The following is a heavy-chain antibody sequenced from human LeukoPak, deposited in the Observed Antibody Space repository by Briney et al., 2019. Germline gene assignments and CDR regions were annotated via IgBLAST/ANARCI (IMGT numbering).Heavy chain of an antibody. J-gene: IGHJ5*02. CDR2: IYYSGST. V-gene: IGHV4-59*12. CDR1: GGSISSYY. CDR3: ARDLLLSSVFDP. D-gene: IGHD3-10*01. Sequence: ASETLSLTCTVSGGSISSYYWSWIRQPPGMGLEWIGSIYYSGSTYYNPSLKSRVTISVDTSKNQFSLKLSSVTAADTAVYYCARDLLLSSVFDPWGQGTLVTVSS.